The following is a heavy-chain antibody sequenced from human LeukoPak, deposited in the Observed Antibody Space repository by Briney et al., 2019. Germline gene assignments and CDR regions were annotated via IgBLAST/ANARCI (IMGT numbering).Heavy chain of an antibody. V-gene: IGHV3-23*01. Sequence: GGSLRLSCAASGFTLSNYAMAWVRQAPGKGLEWVSGLSGSGGNTFYADSVKGRFTISRDNPKNTLYLQMNSLRAEDTAVYYCATEKGDSPDYWGQGTLVTVSS. CDR1: GFTLSNYA. J-gene: IGHJ4*02. CDR3: ATEKGDSPDY. CDR2: LSGSGGNT. D-gene: IGHD1-26*01.